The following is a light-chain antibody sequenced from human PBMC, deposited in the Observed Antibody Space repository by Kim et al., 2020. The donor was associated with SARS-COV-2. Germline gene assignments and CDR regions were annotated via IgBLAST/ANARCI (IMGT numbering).Light chain of an antibody. CDR2: GAS. Sequence: PGARATRSCRASQSVSSSSLAWYQQKPGQAPRLLIYGASSRATGIPDRFSGSGSGTDFTLTISRLEPEDFAVYYCQQYGSSPPITFGQGTRLEIK. J-gene: IGKJ5*01. CDR3: QQYGSSPPIT. CDR1: QSVSSSS. V-gene: IGKV3-20*01.